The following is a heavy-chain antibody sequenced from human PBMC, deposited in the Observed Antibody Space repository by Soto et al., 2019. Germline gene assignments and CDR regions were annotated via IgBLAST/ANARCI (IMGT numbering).Heavy chain of an antibody. Sequence: GGSLRLSCAASGFTFSSYSMNWVRQVPGKGLEWVSSITSSSRYIYYADSLKGRFTISRDNAKNSLYLQMNSLRAEDTAVYYCARSVRDLGDAFDIWGQGTMVTVSS. CDR2: ITSSSRYI. CDR3: ARSVRDLGDAFDI. J-gene: IGHJ3*02. CDR1: GFTFSSYS. V-gene: IGHV3-21*06. D-gene: IGHD3-16*01.